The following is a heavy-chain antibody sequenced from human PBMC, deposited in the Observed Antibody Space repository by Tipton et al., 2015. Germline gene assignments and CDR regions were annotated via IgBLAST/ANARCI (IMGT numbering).Heavy chain of an antibody. J-gene: IGHJ6*02. CDR3: ARDLEHGMDV. Sequence: TLSLTCTVSGGSVTSGSYYWSWIRQPPGKGLEWIGYISYTDGAHYNPALKSRVTISVDPSKNQFSLTLNSVAAADTAVYYCARDLEHGMDVWGHGTTVTVSS. CDR2: ISYTDGA. D-gene: IGHD5-24*01. V-gene: IGHV4-61*01. CDR1: GGSVTSGSYY.